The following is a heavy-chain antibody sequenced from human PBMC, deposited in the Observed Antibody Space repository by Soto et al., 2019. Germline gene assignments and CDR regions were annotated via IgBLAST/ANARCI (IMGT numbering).Heavy chain of an antibody. V-gene: IGHV1-24*01. J-gene: IGHJ1*01. CDR3: ATGCSGGSCYSGLQH. CDR2: FDPGDGET. Sequence: ASVKVSCKVSGYTLTELSMHWVRQAPGKGLEWMGGFDPGDGETIYAQKFQGRVTMTEDTSTDTAYMELSSLRSEDTAVYYCATGCSGGSCYSGLQHWGQGTLVTVSS. D-gene: IGHD2-15*01. CDR1: GYTLTELS.